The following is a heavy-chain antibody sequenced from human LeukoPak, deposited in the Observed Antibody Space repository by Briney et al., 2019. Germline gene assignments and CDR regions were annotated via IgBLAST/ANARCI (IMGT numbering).Heavy chain of an antibody. Sequence: KPGGSLRLSCAASGFTFSSYSMNWVRQAPGKGLEWVSSISSSSSYIYYADSVKGRFTISRDNAKNSLYLQMNSLRAEDTAVYHCARDLRRKQPLGSWYYYYGMDVWGQGTTVTVSS. J-gene: IGHJ6*02. CDR3: ARDLRRKQPLGSWYYYYGMDV. CDR1: GFTFSSYS. D-gene: IGHD6-13*01. V-gene: IGHV3-21*01. CDR2: ISSSSSYI.